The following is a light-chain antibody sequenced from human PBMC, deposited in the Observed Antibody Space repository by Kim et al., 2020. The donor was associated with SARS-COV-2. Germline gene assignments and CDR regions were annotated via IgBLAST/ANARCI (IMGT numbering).Light chain of an antibody. CDR1: QSVDTN. J-gene: IGKJ2*01. CDR3: QQYSHWPPYT. Sequence: VSPGEKVTLACRASQSVDTNLAWYQQKPGQAPRLLIYGASTRATDIPARFSGSGSGTEFTLIVSSLQSEDFAVYYCQQYSHWPPYTFGQGTKLEI. V-gene: IGKV3-15*01. CDR2: GAS.